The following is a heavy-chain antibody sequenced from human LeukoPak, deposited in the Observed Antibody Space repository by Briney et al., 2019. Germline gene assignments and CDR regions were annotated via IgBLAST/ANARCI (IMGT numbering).Heavy chain of an antibody. CDR2: ISSSSYI. V-gene: IGHV3-21*01. D-gene: IGHD2-2*01. J-gene: IGHJ5*02. CDR3: ARDFNQLLLNGP. CDR1: GFTFSSYS. Sequence: GGSLRLSCAASGFTFSSYSMNWVRQAPGKGLGWVSSISSSSYIYYADSVKGRFTISRDNAKNSLYLQMNSLRAEDTAVYYCARDFNQLLLNGPWGQGTLVTVSS.